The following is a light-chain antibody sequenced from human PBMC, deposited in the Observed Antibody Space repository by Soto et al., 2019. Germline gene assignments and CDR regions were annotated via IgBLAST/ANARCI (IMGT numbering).Light chain of an antibody. J-gene: IGKJ5*01. V-gene: IGKV3-11*01. CDR2: DAS. Sequence: EIVLTQSPATLSLSPGERATLSCRASQSVSVYLAWYQQKPGQAPRLLIYDASNRATGIPARFSGSGSGTDFTLTISSLEPEDFAVYYCQQPSKGVTFGQGTRLEIK. CDR1: QSVSVY. CDR3: QQPSKGVT.